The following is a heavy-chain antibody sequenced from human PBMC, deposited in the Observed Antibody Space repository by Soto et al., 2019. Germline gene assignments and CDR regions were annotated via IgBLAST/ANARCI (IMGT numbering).Heavy chain of an antibody. CDR2: ISSNGGST. V-gene: IGHV3-64D*06. D-gene: IGHD3-10*01. Sequence: GGSLRLSCSASGFTFSRYAMHWVRQAPGKGLEYVSAISSNGGSTYYADSVKGRFTISRDNSKNTLYLQMSSLRAEDTAVYYCAADPGHASGSYKNGMDVWGQGTTVTVSS. CDR3: AADPGHASGSYKNGMDV. J-gene: IGHJ6*02. CDR1: GFTFSRYA.